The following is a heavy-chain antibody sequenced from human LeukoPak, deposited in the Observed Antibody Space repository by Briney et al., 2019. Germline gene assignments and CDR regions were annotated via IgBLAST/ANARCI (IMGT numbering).Heavy chain of an antibody. D-gene: IGHD2-15*01. CDR2: ISYDESDK. V-gene: IGHV3-30*18. J-gene: IGHJ6*04. CDR1: GFTFSNYG. CDR3: AKGVVAATNAAYYGMDV. Sequence: GRSLRLSCAASGFTFSNYGMHWVRQAPGKGLEWVAVISYDESDKYYADSVKGRFTISRDNSKNTLYLQMNSLRPEDTAVYYCAKGVVAATNAAYYGMDVWGKGTTVTVSS.